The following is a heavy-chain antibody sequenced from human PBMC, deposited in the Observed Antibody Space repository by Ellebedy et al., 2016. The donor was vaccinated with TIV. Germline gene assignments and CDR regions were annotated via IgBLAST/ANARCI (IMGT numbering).Heavy chain of an antibody. CDR2: IQEDGRER. D-gene: IGHD3-3*02. J-gene: IGHJ4*02. CDR3: SVRPLAPDYVDH. CDR1: GFNFGTSW. V-gene: IGHV3-7*01. Sequence: PGGSLRLSCLTSGFNFGTSWMRWVRQAQGKGLEWVANIQEDGRERYYVDSIKCRFTISRDNDKNTLYLQMNSLRVEDTATYYCSVRPLAPDYVDHWGQGTLVTVSS.